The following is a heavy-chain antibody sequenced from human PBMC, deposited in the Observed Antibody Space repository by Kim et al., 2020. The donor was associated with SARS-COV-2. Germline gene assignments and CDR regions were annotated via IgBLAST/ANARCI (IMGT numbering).Heavy chain of an antibody. CDR3: ARLSGYTLKDYFDP. V-gene: IGHV5-10-1*01. Sequence: GESLKISCKGSGYSFSSPSWFTWVRLMPGKGLEWMGAIDPSDSSINYSPSFQGHVTFSADRSINTIYLQWGSLKASDTAFYYCARLSGYTLKDYFDPWGQGTLVTVSS. D-gene: IGHD5-12*01. J-gene: IGHJ4*02. CDR1: GYSFSSPSW. CDR2: IDPSDSSI.